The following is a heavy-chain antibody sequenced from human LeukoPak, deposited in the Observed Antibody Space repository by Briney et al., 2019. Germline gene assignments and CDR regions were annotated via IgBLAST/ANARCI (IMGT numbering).Heavy chain of an antibody. CDR3: ARGWGYGVY. D-gene: IGHD5-18*01. Sequence: SETLSLTCTVSGGSIGGHFWNWLRQPPGKGLEWIGNIYYRGNTNYNPSLKSRVTLSVDTFNNQFSLRLTSMTAADTAVYYCARGWGYGVYWGQGTLVTVSS. J-gene: IGHJ4*02. CDR2: IYYRGNT. CDR1: GGSIGGHF. V-gene: IGHV4-59*11.